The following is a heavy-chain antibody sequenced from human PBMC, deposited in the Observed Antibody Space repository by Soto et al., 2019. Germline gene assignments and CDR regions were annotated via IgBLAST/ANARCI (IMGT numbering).Heavy chain of an antibody. Sequence: SETLSLTCTGSVGSIISNYWTGIRQPPGKGLEWIGYVYNSGSSNYNPSLKSRVTIPEDTSKSQFSLKVNSMTAADTAVYYCARYRREAVAGYTLDNWGQGILVTVSS. CDR2: VYNSGSS. V-gene: IGHV4-59*01. CDR3: ARYRREAVAGYTLDN. J-gene: IGHJ4*02. D-gene: IGHD6-13*01. CDR1: VGSIISNY.